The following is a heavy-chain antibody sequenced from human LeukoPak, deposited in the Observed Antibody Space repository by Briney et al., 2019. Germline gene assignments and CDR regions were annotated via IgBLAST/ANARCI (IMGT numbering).Heavy chain of an antibody. CDR3: SRGMYYYDSSGQNYLDY. D-gene: IGHD3-22*01. Sequence: GGSLRLSCAATGFTFISYELNWVRQAPGKGLEWLSYISSSGSTIYYADSVKGRFTISRDNAKNSLYLQMNSLRAEDTAIYYCSRGMYYYDSSGQNYLDYWGQGTLVTVSS. CDR1: GFTFISYE. J-gene: IGHJ4*02. CDR2: ISSSGSTI. V-gene: IGHV3-48*03.